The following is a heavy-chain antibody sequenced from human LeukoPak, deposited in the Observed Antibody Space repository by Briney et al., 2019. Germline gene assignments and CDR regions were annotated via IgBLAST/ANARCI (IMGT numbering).Heavy chain of an antibody. CDR1: GYTFTGYY. CDR2: INPNSGGT. V-gene: IGHV1-2*02. D-gene: IGHD3-3*01. CDR3: ARASWSGYRNFDY. Sequence: GASVKVSCKTSGYTFTGYYVHWVRLAPGQGLEWMGWINPNSGGTNYAQKFQGRVTMTRDTSISTAYMELSRLRSDDTAVYYCARASWSGYRNFDYWGQGTLVTVSS. J-gene: IGHJ4*02.